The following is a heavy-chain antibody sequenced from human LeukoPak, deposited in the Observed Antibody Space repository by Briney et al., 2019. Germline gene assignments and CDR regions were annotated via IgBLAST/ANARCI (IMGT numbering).Heavy chain of an antibody. CDR2: IYHSGST. D-gene: IGHD3-16*01. CDR1: GYSISSGYY. V-gene: IGHV4-38-2*01. CDR3: ARHGGRYAGLSYFDY. J-gene: IGHJ4*02. Sequence: SETLSLTCAVSGYSISSGYYWGWIRQPPGKGLEWIGSIYHSGSTYYNPSLKSRVTISVDTSKNQFSLKLSSVTAADTAVYYCARHGGRYAGLSYFDYWGQGTLVTVSP.